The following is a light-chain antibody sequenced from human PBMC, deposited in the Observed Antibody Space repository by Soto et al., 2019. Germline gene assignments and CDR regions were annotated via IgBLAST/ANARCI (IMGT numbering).Light chain of an antibody. Sequence: QLVLTQPASVSGSPGQSITISCTGTSSDVGTYNLVSWYQQHPGKAPKLMIYEVSKWPSGVSNRFSGSKSGNTASLTISGLQAEDEADYYCCSYAAGNTYVFGTGTKLTVL. V-gene: IGLV2-23*02. CDR2: EVS. CDR3: CSYAAGNTYV. CDR1: SSDVGTYNL. J-gene: IGLJ1*01.